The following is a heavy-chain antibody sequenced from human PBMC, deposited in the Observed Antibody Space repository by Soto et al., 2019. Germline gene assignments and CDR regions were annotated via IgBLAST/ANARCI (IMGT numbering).Heavy chain of an antibody. CDR2: IYYSGGT. J-gene: IGHJ5*02. V-gene: IGHV4-39*01. CDR3: AIIVGATRRVWFDP. Sequence: SETLSLTCTVSGGSISSSSYYWGWIRQPPGEGLEWIGSIYYSGGTYYNPSLKSRVTIYVDTSKYQFPLMLSSVTAAATAVYYWAIIVGATRRVWFDPWGQGTLVTVSS. D-gene: IGHD1-26*01. CDR1: GGSISSSSYY.